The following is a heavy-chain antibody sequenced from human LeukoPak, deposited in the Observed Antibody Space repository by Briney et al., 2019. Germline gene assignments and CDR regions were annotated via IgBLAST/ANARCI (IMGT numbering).Heavy chain of an antibody. CDR2: INSDGSST. CDR1: GFTFSSYW. J-gene: IGHJ4*02. V-gene: IGHV3-74*01. D-gene: IGHD4-11*01. Sequence: GGSLRLSCAASGFTFSSYWMHWVRQAPGKGLVWVSRINSDGSSTSYADSVKGRFTISRDNAKNTLYLQMNSLRAEDTAVYYCATTFGNYGFFDYWGQGTLVTVSS. CDR3: ATTFGNYGFFDY.